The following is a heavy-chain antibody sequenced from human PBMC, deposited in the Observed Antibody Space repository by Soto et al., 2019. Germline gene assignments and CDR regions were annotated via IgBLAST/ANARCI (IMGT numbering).Heavy chain of an antibody. CDR1: GGSISSSSYY. J-gene: IGHJ6*02. CDR3: ATQYYDFWSGYLNYYYYYGMDV. D-gene: IGHD3-3*01. Sequence: KSSETLSLTCTVSGGSISSSSYYWGWIRQPPGKGLEWIGSIYYSGSTYYNPSLKSRVTISVDTSKNQFSLKLSSVTAADTAVYYCATQYYDFWSGYLNYYYYYGMDVWGQGTTVTVSS. V-gene: IGHV4-39*01. CDR2: IYYSGST.